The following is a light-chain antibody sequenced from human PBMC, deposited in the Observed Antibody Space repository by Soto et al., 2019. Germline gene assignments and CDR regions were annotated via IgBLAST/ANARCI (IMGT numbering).Light chain of an antibody. CDR2: GAS. CDR3: QQYGSSPPYT. Sequence: EIVLTQSPGTLSLSPGERATLSCRASQSVSSSYLAWYQQKPGQAPRLLIYGASIRATGIPDRFSGSVSGTDFTLTISRLEPDDFAVYYCQQYGSSPPYTFGQGTKLESK. V-gene: IGKV3-20*01. CDR1: QSVSSSY. J-gene: IGKJ2*01.